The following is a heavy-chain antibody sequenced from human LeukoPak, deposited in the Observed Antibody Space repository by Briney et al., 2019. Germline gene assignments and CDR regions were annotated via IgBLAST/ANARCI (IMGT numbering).Heavy chain of an antibody. D-gene: IGHD2-2*01. V-gene: IGHV3-64*01. CDR2: ISSNGGST. J-gene: IGHJ4*02. CDR3: ARVAGHCSSTSCENDY. CDR1: GFTFSSYA. Sequence: GGSLRLSCAASGFTFSSYAMHWVRQAPGKGLEYVSAISSNGGSTYYANSVKGRFTISRDNSKNTLYLQMGSLRAEDMAVYYCARVAGHCSSTSCENDYWGQGTLVTVSS.